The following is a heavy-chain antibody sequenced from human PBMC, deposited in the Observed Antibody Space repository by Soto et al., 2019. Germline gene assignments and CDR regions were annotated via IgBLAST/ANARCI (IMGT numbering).Heavy chain of an antibody. CDR3: LRDICGLVIFDS. CDR2: ISTNGRDT. Sequence: PGESLKISCSASGFMFSGSAMHWVRQAPGKGPEYVSAISTNGRDTYYADSVKGRFTISRDNSKNTVQLQMNSLRTEDTAVYYCLRDICGLVIFDSWGQGTPVTVSS. J-gene: IGHJ4*02. V-gene: IGHV3-64D*06. D-gene: IGHD3-16*02. CDR1: GFMFSGSA.